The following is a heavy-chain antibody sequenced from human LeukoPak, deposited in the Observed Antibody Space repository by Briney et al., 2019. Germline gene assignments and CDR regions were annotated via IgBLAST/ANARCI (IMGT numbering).Heavy chain of an antibody. Sequence: GASVKVSCKASGYTFTGYYMHWVRQAPGQGLEWMGWINPNSGGTNYAQKFQGRVTMTRDMSISTAYMELSRLRSDDTAVYYCARVRVWFGDHYYFDYWGQGTLVTVSS. CDR3: ARVRVWFGDHYYFDY. CDR1: GYTFTGYY. V-gene: IGHV1-2*02. D-gene: IGHD3-10*01. J-gene: IGHJ4*02. CDR2: INPNSGGT.